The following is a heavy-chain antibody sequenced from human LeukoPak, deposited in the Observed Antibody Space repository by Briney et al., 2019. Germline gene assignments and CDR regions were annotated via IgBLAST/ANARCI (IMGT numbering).Heavy chain of an antibody. Sequence: SETLSLTCTVSGDSISSSTYYWGWIRQPPGKGLEWIGSIYYNGRTYYSPSLKSRVTISIDTSNQFSLRLDSMTAADTAVYYCAREVAAAGLLYYFDYWGQGTLVTVSS. CDR1: GDSISSSTYY. J-gene: IGHJ4*02. CDR2: IYYNGRT. CDR3: AREVAAAGLLYYFDY. V-gene: IGHV4-39*07. D-gene: IGHD6-13*01.